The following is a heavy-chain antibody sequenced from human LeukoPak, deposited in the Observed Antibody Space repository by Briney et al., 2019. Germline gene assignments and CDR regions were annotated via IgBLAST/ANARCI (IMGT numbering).Heavy chain of an antibody. V-gene: IGHV3-9*03. CDR3: AKEGVVVKEIDY. J-gene: IGHJ4*02. CDR2: ISWNSGNV. D-gene: IGHD3-3*01. Sequence: PGGSLRLSCAASGFIFDDYAMHRVRQAPGKGLEWVSGISWNSGNVDYADSVKGRFTISRDNAKNFLYLQMNSLRAEDMAFYYCAKEGVVVKEIDYWGQGTLVTVSS. CDR1: GFIFDDYA.